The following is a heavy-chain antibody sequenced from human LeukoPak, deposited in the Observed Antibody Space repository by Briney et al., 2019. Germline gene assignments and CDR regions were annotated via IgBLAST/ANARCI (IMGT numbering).Heavy chain of an antibody. CDR2: IYSGGNT. V-gene: IGHV3-53*01. CDR3: ARETRWHTFDS. CDR1: GFSVSSNY. D-gene: IGHD5-24*01. Sequence: GGSLRLTCAASGFSVSSNYMRGVRQAPGKGLEWVSVIYSGGNTYYAESVKGRFTVSRDNSKNTLYLQMNSLRAEDTAVYYCARETRWHTFDSCGQGTLVTVSS. J-gene: IGHJ4*02.